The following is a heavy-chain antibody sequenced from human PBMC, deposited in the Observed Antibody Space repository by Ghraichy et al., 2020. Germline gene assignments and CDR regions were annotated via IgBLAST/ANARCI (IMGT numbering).Heavy chain of an antibody. J-gene: IGHJ3*01. CDR2: ISSTNVI. V-gene: IGHV3-48*02. D-gene: IGHD3-10*01. CDR1: GFTFNKYS. Sequence: RGSLRLSCAASGFTFNKYSMDWVRQAPGKGLEWISYISSTNVIYYAESVKGRFTISRDNAKNSLYLQMHSLRDGDTAVYYCAGDRDHAFDLWGQGTMVTVSS. CDR3: AGDRDHAFDL.